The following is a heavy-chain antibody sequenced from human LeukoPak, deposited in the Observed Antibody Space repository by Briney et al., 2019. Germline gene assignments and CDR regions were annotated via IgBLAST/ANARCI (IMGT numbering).Heavy chain of an antibody. CDR3: ARLSRSFDAFDI. CDR2: IYSGGST. D-gene: IGHD1-26*01. J-gene: IGHJ3*02. Sequence: PGGSLRLSCAASGFTVSSNYMSWVRQAPGKGLEWVSVIYSGGSTYYADSVKGRFTISRENSKNTLYLLMNSMRAEDTAVYYCARLSRSFDAFDICGQGTMVTVSS. V-gene: IGHV3-53*01. CDR1: GFTVSSNY.